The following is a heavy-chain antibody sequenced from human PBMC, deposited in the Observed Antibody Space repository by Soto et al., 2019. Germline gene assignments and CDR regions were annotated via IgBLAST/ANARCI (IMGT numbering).Heavy chain of an antibody. CDR2: IYPGDSDT. J-gene: IGHJ3*02. CDR3: ARLAQQLVLGAFDI. D-gene: IGHD6-13*01. Sequence: PGVLMKICCKGAEYSSVSYWIGWVSQKTGKGLEWMGIIYPGDSDTRYSPSFQGQVTISADKSISTAYLQWSSLKASDTAMYYCARLAQQLVLGAFDIWGQGTMVTGSS. V-gene: IGHV5-51*01. CDR1: EYSSVSYW.